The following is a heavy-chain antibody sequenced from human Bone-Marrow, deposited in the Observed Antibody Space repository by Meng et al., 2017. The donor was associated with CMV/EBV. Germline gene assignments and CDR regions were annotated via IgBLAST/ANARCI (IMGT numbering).Heavy chain of an antibody. V-gene: IGHV1-2*02. D-gene: IGHD5-18*01. CDR1: GYTFTGYY. CDR3: ATRYSAMGPEAY. CDR2: INPNSGGT. J-gene: IGHJ4*02. Sequence: ASVKVSCKASGYTFTGYYIHWVRQAPGQGLEWMGWINPNSGGTNYAQKFQGRVTVTRDTSISTAYMELRRLRSDDTAVYYCATRYSAMGPEAYWGQGTMVTVSS.